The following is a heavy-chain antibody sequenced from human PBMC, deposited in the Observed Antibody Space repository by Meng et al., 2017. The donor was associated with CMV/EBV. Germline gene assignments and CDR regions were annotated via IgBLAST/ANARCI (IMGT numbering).Heavy chain of an antibody. D-gene: IGHD2-2*01. CDR3: ATDRSDGKGVVVVPGAIRLRQRNWFDP. CDR1: GVTVSSYSAA. J-gene: IGHJ5*02. V-gene: IGHV6-1*01. Sequence: SCAISGVTVSSYSAAWNRNRQAPARGLEWLGRTYNRSKWYNDYAVSVKSRITINPDTSKNQYSLQLNSVIPEDTAVYYCATDRSDGKGVVVVPGAIRLRQRNWFDPWGQGTLVTVSS. CDR2: TYNRSKWYN.